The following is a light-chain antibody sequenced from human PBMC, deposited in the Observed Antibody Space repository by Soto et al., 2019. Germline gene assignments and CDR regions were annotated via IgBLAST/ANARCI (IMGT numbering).Light chain of an antibody. Sequence: EIVMTQSPVTLSVSPGERATLSCRASQSVSSSYLAWYQQKPGQAPRLLISDASNRATGIPARFSGSGSGTDFTLTISSLQPEDFATYYCQQSYSTPLTFGGGTKVDIK. V-gene: IGKV3D-20*02. CDR2: DAS. CDR3: QQSYSTPLT. CDR1: QSVSSSY. J-gene: IGKJ4*01.